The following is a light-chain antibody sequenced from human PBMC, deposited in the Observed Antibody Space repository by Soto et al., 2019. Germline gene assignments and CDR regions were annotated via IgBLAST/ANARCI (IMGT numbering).Light chain of an antibody. CDR3: CSYAGSYTYG. J-gene: IGLJ1*01. V-gene: IGLV2-11*01. CDR1: SSDVGGYNY. CDR2: DVD. Sequence: QSALTQPRSVSGSPGQSVTISCTGTSSDVGGYNYVSWYQQHPGNAPKLMIYDVDKRPSGVPDHFSGSKSGNTASLTISGLQAGDEADYYCCSYAGSYTYGFGTGTKLTVL.